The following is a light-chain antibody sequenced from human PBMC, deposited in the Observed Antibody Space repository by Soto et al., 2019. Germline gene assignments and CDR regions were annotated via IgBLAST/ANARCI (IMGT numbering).Light chain of an antibody. Sequence: DIQMTQSPSTLSASVGDRVTITCRASQSIGDWLAWYQQKPGKAPKLLIYKASSSESGLPSRFSGSGSGTEFTLTISSLQPDDSAKYYSQQYSSYPMYTFGQGTKVDIK. CDR2: KAS. J-gene: IGKJ2*01. CDR1: QSIGDW. CDR3: QQYSSYPMYT. V-gene: IGKV1-5*03.